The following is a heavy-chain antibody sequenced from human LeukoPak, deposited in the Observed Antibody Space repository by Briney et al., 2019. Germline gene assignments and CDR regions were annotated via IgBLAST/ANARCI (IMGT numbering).Heavy chain of an antibody. CDR1: GGTFSSYA. D-gene: IGHD4-23*01. CDR3: AKATVVRLSDYYYYAMDA. J-gene: IGHJ6*02. CDR2: IIPMFGTA. Sequence: SVKVSCKASGGTFSSYAISWVRQAPGQGLEWMGGIIPMFGTAKYAQKFQGRGKITADESTRTAYMELSSLRSEDTAVYFCAKATVVRLSDYYYYAMDAWGQGTTVTVSS. V-gene: IGHV1-69*13.